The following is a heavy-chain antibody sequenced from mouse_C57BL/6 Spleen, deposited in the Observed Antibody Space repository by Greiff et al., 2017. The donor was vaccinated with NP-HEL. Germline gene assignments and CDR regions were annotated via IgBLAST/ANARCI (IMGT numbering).Heavy chain of an antibody. J-gene: IGHJ4*01. CDR2: ISDGGSYT. CDR3: ARDPLLLRDYYAMDY. D-gene: IGHD1-1*01. CDR1: GFTFSSYA. Sequence: DVKLVESGGGLVKPGGSLKLSCAASGFTFSSYAMSWVRQTPEKRLEWVATISDGGSYTYYPDNVKGRFTISRDNAKNNLYLQMSHLKSEDTAMYYCARDPLLLRDYYAMDYWGQGTSVTVSS. V-gene: IGHV5-4*01.